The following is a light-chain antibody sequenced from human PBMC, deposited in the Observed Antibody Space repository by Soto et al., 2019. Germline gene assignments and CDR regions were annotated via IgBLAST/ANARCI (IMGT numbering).Light chain of an antibody. V-gene: IGKV3-20*01. Sequence: EIVLTQSPGTLSLSPVERATLSCRASQSVSSSYLAWYQQKPGQAPRLLIYGASSRATGIPDRFSGSGSGKDFTLTIRRLEPEDFAVYYCQQYGSSPWTFGQGTKVEIK. CDR1: QSVSSSY. J-gene: IGKJ1*01. CDR2: GAS. CDR3: QQYGSSPWT.